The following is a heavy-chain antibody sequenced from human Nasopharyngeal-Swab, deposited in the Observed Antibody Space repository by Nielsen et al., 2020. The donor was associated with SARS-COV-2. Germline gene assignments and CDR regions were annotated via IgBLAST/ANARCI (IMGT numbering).Heavy chain of an antibody. D-gene: IGHD5-18*01. CDR2: ISSNSRYI. V-gene: IGHV3-21*01. Sequence: GESLKISCAASGFTFSSYSMNWVRLAPGKGLDWVSSISSNSRYIYYADSVKGRFTISRDNAKNSLYLQMNSLRAEDTAVYYCARDGPELWSYYYYYGMDVWGQGTTVTVSS. CDR1: GFTFSSYS. CDR3: ARDGPELWSYYYYYGMDV. J-gene: IGHJ6*02.